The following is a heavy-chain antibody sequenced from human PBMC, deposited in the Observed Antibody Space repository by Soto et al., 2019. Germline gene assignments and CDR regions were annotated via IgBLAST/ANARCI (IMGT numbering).Heavy chain of an antibody. D-gene: IGHD2-2*01. CDR3: ARTEYCSSTSCYASDFDY. CDR2: IYYSGST. CDR1: GGSISSGGYY. J-gene: IGHJ4*02. Sequence: QVQLQESGPGLVKPSQTLSLTCTVSGGSISSGGYYWSWIRQHPGKGLEWIGYIYYSGSTYYNPSLKSRVTISVDTSKNQFSLKLSSVXAADTAVYYCARTEYCSSTSCYASDFDYWGQGTLVTVSS. V-gene: IGHV4-31*03.